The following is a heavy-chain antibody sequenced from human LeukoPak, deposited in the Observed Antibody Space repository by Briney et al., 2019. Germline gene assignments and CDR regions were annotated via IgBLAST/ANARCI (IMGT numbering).Heavy chain of an antibody. CDR3: AKDWVAATYDY. CDR1: GFPFRSYA. CDR2: ISGSGGST. J-gene: IGHJ4*02. Sequence: GGSRRPSFAASGFPFRSYAMSWFRQPPGKGLERVSAISGSGGSTYYADSVKGRFTISRDNSKNTLYLQMNSLRAEDTAVYYCAKDWVAATYDYWGQGTLVTVSS. D-gene: IGHD2-15*01. V-gene: IGHV3-23*01.